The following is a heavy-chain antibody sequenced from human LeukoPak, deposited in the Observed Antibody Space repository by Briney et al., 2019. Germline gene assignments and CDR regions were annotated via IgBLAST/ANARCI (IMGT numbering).Heavy chain of an antibody. V-gene: IGHV1-2*06. CDR3: ARVSHMSRSYYYYMDV. Sequence: ALVKVSCKASGYTFTGYYMHWVRQAPGQGLEWMGRINPNSGGTNYAQKFQGRVTMTRDTSISTAYMELSRLRSDDTAVYYCARVSHMSRSYYYYMDVWGKGTTVTVS. J-gene: IGHJ6*03. D-gene: IGHD2-21*01. CDR1: GYTFTGYY. CDR2: INPNSGGT.